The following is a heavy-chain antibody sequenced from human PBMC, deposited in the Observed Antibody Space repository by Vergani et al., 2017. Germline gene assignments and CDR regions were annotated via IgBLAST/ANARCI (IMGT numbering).Heavy chain of an antibody. Sequence: QVQLQESGPGLVKPSETLSLTCTVSGGPISSYYWSWIRQPAGKGLEWIGRIYTSGSTNYNPSLKSRVTMSVDTSKNQFSLKLSSGTAADTAVYYCARGIAVAGTSFAFDIWGQGTMVTVSS. V-gene: IGHV4-4*07. CDR1: GGPISSYY. D-gene: IGHD6-19*01. J-gene: IGHJ3*02. CDR2: IYTSGST. CDR3: ARGIAVAGTSFAFDI.